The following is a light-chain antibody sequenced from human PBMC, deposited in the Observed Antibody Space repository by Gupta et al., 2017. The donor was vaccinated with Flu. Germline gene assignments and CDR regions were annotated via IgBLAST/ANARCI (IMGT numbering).Light chain of an antibody. J-gene: IGKJ1*01. Sequence: PATLSVSPGERATLACRASQSVSRDLAWYQQRPGQVPRLLTYATSTRATEIPARFSGSRSGTXFTLIIXSLQSEDFAVYHCHHENNWFWTFGXGTKVEIK. V-gene: IGKV3-15*01. CDR1: QSVSRD. CDR2: ATS. CDR3: HHENNWFWT.